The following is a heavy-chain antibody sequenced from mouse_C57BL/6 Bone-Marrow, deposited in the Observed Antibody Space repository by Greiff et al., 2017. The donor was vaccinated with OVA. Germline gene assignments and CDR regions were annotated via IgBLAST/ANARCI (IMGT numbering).Heavy chain of an antibody. J-gene: IGHJ4*01. CDR3: ARPYDGYYVGAMDY. CDR2: IYPRSGNT. CDR1: GYTFTSYG. V-gene: IGHV1-81*01. D-gene: IGHD2-3*01. Sequence: VNVVESGAELARPGASVKLSCKASGYTFTSYGISWVKQRTGQGLEWIGEIYPRSGNTYYNEKFKGKATLTADKSSSTAYMELRSLTSEDSAVYFCARPYDGYYVGAMDYWGQGTSVTVSS.